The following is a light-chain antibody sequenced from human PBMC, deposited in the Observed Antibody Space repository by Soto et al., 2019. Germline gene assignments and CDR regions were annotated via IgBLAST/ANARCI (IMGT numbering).Light chain of an antibody. J-gene: IGLJ2*01. CDR3: SSYTTSTTTVV. V-gene: IGLV2-14*01. CDR2: EVS. Sequence: QSALTQPASVSGSPGQSITISCTGTSSDVGAYNYVSWFQQHPGKVPKLMIYEVSNRPSGISDRFSASKSGNTASLTISGLQAEDEADYYCSSYTTSTTTVVFGGGTKVTV. CDR1: SSDVGAYNY.